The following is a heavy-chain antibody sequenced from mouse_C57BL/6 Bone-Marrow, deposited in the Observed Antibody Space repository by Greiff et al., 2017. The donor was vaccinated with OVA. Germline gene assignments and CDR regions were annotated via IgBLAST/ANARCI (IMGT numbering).Heavy chain of an antibody. CDR3: ARSYYYGSSPFAY. D-gene: IGHD1-1*01. V-gene: IGHV7-3*01. Sequence: DVKLVESGGGLVQPGGSLSLSCAASGFTFTDYYMSWVRQPPGKALEWLGFIRNKANGYTTEYSASVKGRFTISRDNSQSILYLQMNALRAEDSATYYCARSYYYGSSPFAYWGQGTLVTVSA. CDR2: IRNKANGYTT. J-gene: IGHJ3*01. CDR1: GFTFTDYY.